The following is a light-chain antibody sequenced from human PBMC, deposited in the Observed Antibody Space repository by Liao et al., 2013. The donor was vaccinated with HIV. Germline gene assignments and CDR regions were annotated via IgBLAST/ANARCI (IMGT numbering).Light chain of an antibody. J-gene: IGLJ3*02. CDR1: KLGDKY. Sequence: SYELTQPPSVSVSPGQTASVTCSGDKLGDKYVSWYQQRPGQSPALVIYEDTKRPSGIPERFSGSNSGNTATLTISGIQAMDEADYYCQAWDSYSWVFGGGTELTVL. CDR2: EDT. CDR3: QAWDSYSWV. V-gene: IGLV3-1*01.